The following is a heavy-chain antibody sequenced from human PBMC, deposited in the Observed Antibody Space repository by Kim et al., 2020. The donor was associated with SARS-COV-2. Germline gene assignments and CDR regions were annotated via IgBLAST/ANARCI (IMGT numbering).Heavy chain of an antibody. CDR1: GGSISSGDYY. D-gene: IGHD3-3*01. CDR3: ARARFVDFWSGYSSADNWFDP. J-gene: IGHJ5*02. CDR2: IYYSGST. Sequence: SETLSLTCTVSGGSISSGDYYWSWIRQPPGKGLEWIGYIYYSGSTYYNPSLKSRVTISVDTSKNQFSLKLSSVTAADTAVYYCARARFVDFWSGYSSADNWFDPWGQGTLVTVSS. V-gene: IGHV4-30-4*01.